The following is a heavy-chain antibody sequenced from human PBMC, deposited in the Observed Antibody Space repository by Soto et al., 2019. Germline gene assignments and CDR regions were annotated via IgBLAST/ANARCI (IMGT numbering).Heavy chain of an antibody. Sequence: QVQLQESGPGLVKPSETLSLTCTVSGGSISSYYWSWIRQRPGKGLEWIGYIYYSGSTNYNPSLKSRVTISVDTSKNQFSLKLSSVTAADTAVYYCARLGLVPAAPRLHYYYYMDVWGKGTTVTVSS. V-gene: IGHV4-59*08. CDR3: ARLGLVPAAPRLHYYYYMDV. D-gene: IGHD2-2*01. CDR2: IYYSGST. J-gene: IGHJ6*03. CDR1: GGSISSYY.